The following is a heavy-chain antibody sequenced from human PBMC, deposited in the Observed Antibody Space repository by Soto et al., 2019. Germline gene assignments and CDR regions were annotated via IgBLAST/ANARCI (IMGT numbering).Heavy chain of an antibody. J-gene: IGHJ4*02. CDR2: INPSGGST. D-gene: IGHD7-27*01. CDR3: ARGGVSYRWGISRAFDY. V-gene: IGHV1-46*03. Sequence: QVQLVQSGAEVKKPGASVKVSCKASGYTFTSYYMHWVRQAPGQGLEWMGIINPSGGSTSYAQKLQGRVTMTRDTSTSTAYMELSSLTSEDTAVYYCARGGVSYRWGISRAFDYWGQGTLVTVSS. CDR1: GYTFTSYY.